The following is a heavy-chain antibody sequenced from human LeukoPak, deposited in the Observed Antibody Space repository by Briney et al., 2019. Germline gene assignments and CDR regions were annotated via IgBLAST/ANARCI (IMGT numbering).Heavy chain of an antibody. D-gene: IGHD5-24*01. CDR2: ISSSTSYM. V-gene: IGHV3-21*01. CDR3: ARAAYNLFHFDY. Sequence: MAGGSLRLSCAASGFTFSSHSMNWVRQAPGKGLEWVSSISSSTSYMYYADSLKGRFTISRDNAKNSLFLQMNSLRAEDTAVYYCARAAYNLFHFDYWGQGTLVTVSS. J-gene: IGHJ4*02. CDR1: GFTFSSHS.